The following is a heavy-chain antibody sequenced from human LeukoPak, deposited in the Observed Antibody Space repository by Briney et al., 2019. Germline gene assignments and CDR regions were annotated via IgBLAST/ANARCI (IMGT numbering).Heavy chain of an antibody. D-gene: IGHD3-3*01. Sequence: GGSLRLSCAASGFTFSDYYMSWIRQAPGKGVEWGSYISSSGSTIYYADSVKGRFTISRDNAKNSPYLQMNSLRAEDRAVYYCARDDYDFWSGYYDYWGQGTLVTVSS. CDR1: GFTFSDYY. CDR3: ARDDYDFWSGYYDY. CDR2: ISSSGSTI. V-gene: IGHV3-11*01. J-gene: IGHJ4*02.